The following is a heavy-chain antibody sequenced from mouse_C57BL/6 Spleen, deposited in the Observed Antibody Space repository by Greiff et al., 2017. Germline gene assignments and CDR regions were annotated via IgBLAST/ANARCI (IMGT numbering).Heavy chain of an antibody. Sequence: QVQLQQPGAELVKPGASVKLSCKASGYTFTSYWMHWVKQRPGQGLEWIGMIHPNSGSTNYNEKFKSKATLTVDKSSSTASMQLSSLTSEDAAVYYCARDLWILRDFYAMDYWGQGTSVTVSS. V-gene: IGHV1-64*01. CDR1: GYTFTSYW. J-gene: IGHJ4*01. CDR3: ARDLWILRDFYAMDY. D-gene: IGHD2-3*01. CDR2: IHPNSGST.